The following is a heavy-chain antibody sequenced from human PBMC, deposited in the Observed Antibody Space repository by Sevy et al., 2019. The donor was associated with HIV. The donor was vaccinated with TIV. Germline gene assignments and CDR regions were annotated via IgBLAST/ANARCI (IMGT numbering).Heavy chain of an antibody. CDR3: ARGPGIAAAAYYYYGMDV. J-gene: IGHJ6*02. CDR2: INHSRST. D-gene: IGHD6-13*01. CDR1: GGSFSGYY. Sequence: SETLSLTCAVYGGSFSGYYWSWIRQPPRKGLEWIGEINHSRSTNYNPSLKSRVTISVDTSKNQFSLKLSSVTAADTAVYYCARGPGIAAAAYYYYGMDVWGQGTTVTVSS. V-gene: IGHV4-34*01.